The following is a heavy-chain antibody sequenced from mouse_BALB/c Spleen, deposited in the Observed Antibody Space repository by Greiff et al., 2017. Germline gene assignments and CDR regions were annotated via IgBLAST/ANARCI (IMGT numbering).Heavy chain of an antibody. D-gene: IGHD2-14*01. CDR3: ARGVYRHAMDY. CDR1: GYTFTDYA. Sequence: VQLQQSGAELVRPGVSVKISCKGFGYTFTDYAMHWVKQSHAKSLEWIGVISTYYGDASYNQKFKGKATMTVDKSSSTAYMELARLTSEDSAIYYCARGVYRHAMDYWGQGTSVTVSS. CDR2: ISTYYGDA. V-gene: IGHV1S137*01. J-gene: IGHJ4*01.